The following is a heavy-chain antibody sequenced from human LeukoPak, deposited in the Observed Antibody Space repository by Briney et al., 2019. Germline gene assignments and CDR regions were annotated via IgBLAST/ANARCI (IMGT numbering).Heavy chain of an antibody. V-gene: IGHV1-2*02. J-gene: IGHJ3*02. Sequence: GASVKVSCKASGYTFTGYYMHWVRQAPGQGLEWMGWINPNSGGTNYAQKFQGRVTMTRDTSISTAYMELSRLRSDDTAVYYCARALGYCSSTSCQRYAFDIWGQGTMVTVSS. CDR1: GYTFTGYY. D-gene: IGHD2-2*01. CDR2: INPNSGGT. CDR3: ARALGYCSSTSCQRYAFDI.